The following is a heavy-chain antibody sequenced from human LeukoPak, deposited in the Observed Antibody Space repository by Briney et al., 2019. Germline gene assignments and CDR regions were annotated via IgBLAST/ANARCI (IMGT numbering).Heavy chain of an antibody. CDR2: INHSGST. V-gene: IGHV4-34*01. CDR1: GGSFSGYY. CDR3: ARGLSLITGTTAVVATKGSFDY. J-gene: IGHJ4*02. D-gene: IGHD1-7*01. Sequence: PSETLSLTCAVYGGSFSGYYWSWIRQPPGKGLEWIGEINHSGSTNYNPSLKSRVTISVDTSKNQFSLKLSSVTAADTAVYYCARGLSLITGTTAVVATKGSFDYWGQGTLVTVSS.